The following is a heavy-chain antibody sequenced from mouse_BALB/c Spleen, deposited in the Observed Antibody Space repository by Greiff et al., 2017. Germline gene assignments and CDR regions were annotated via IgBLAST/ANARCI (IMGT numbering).Heavy chain of an antibody. CDR2: IDPANGNT. CDR3: ARAYYRYDRDY. CDR1: GFNIKDTY. J-gene: IGHJ2*01. D-gene: IGHD2-14*01. Sequence: EVQLVESGAELVKPGASVKLSCTASGFNIKDTYMHWVKQRPEQGLEWIGRIDPANGNTKYDPKFQGKATITADTSSNTAYLQLRSLTSEDTAVYYCARAYYRYDRDYWGQGTTRTVSS. V-gene: IGHV14-3*02.